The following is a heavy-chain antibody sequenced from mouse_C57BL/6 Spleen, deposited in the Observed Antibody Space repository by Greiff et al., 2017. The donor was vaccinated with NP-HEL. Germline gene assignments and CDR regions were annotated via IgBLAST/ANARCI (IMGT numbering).Heavy chain of an antibody. D-gene: IGHD2-5*01. Sequence: VQLQQSGPELVKPGASVKISCKASGYAFSSSWMNWVKQRPGKGLEWIGRIYPGDGDTNYNGKFKGKATLTADKSSSTAYMQLSSLTSEDSAVYFCARTTSNRGFAYWGQGTLVTVSA. V-gene: IGHV1-82*01. CDR3: ARTTSNRGFAY. CDR1: GYAFSSSW. J-gene: IGHJ3*01. CDR2: IYPGDGDT.